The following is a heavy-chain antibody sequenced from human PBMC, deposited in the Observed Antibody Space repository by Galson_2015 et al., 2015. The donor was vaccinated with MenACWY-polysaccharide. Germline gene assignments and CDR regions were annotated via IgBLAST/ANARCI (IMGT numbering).Heavy chain of an antibody. CDR1: GYSISSGYY. J-gene: IGHJ4*02. V-gene: IGHV4-38-2*01. CDR3: ARVEKYSGSYYILH. D-gene: IGHD1-26*01. Sequence: SETLSLTCAVSGYSISSGYYWGWIRQPPGKGLEWIGSIYHSGSTYYNPSLKSQVNISVDTSKNHFSLKLSSVTAADTAVYYCARVEKYSGSYYILHWGQGTLVTVSS. CDR2: IYHSGST.